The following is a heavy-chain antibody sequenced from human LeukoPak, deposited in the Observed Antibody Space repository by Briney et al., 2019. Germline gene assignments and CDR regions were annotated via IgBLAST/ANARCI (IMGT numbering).Heavy chain of an antibody. J-gene: IGHJ4*02. Sequence: PSETLSLTCTVSGGSISSSSYYWGWTRQPPGKGLEWIGSIYYSGSTYYNPSLKSRVTISVDTSKNQFSLKLSSVTAADTAVYYCARTYSSGWYPSDAYFDYWGQGTLVTVSS. CDR1: GGSISSSSYY. D-gene: IGHD6-19*01. CDR3: ARTYSSGWYPSDAYFDY. V-gene: IGHV4-39*01. CDR2: IYYSGST.